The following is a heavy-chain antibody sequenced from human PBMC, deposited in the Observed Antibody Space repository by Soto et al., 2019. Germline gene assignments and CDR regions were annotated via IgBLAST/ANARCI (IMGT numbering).Heavy chain of an antibody. Sequence: GGSLRLSCAASGFTFSSYGMHWVRQAPGKGLEWVAVIWYDGSNKYYADSVKGRITISRDNSKNTLYLQMNSLRVEDTAVYYCAKNWGRGPYYYGMDVWGQGTTVTVSS. CDR3: AKNWGRGPYYYGMDV. CDR1: GFTFSSYG. CDR2: IWYDGSNK. J-gene: IGHJ6*02. D-gene: IGHD7-27*01. V-gene: IGHV3-33*06.